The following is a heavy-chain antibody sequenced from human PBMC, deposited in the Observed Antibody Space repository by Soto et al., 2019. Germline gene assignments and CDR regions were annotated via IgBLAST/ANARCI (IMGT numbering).Heavy chain of an antibody. D-gene: IGHD5-12*01. J-gene: IGHJ3*02. CDR1: GFTFSSYG. V-gene: IGHV3-30*18. Sequence: QVHLVESGGGVVQPGESLRLSCAASGFTFSSYGMHWVRQAPGKGLEWVAFISFDGGEKYYADSVKGRITITRDNSNNVLYVQLKSLRAEDTAVYYCAKDRAWMRDAFDIWGQGTIVAVSS. CDR3: AKDRAWMRDAFDI. CDR2: ISFDGGEK.